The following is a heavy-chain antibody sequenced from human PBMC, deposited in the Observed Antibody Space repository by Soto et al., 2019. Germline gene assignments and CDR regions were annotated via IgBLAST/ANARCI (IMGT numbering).Heavy chain of an antibody. CDR1: GFTFSNYA. V-gene: IGHV3-23*01. CDR3: AKGRTTVSVIDAFDI. J-gene: IGHJ3*02. D-gene: IGHD4-17*01. CDR2: ISGSGDST. Sequence: EVQLLESGGGLVQPGGSLRLSCAASGFTFSNYAMSWVLQAPGKGLEWVSAISGSGDSTYYADSVKGRFTISRDNSKNTLYLQMNSLRTEDTAVYYCAKGRTTVSVIDAFDIWGQGTMVTVSS.